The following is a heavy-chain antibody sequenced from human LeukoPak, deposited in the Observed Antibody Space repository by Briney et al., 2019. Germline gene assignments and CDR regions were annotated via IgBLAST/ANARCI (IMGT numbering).Heavy chain of an antibody. CDR2: ISYDGSNK. CDR1: GFTFSSYA. Sequence: GGSLRLSCAASGFTFSSYAMHWVRQAPGKGLEWVAVISYDGSNKYYADSVKGRFTISRDNSENTLYLQMNSLRAEDTAVYYCARVHLYYYDSSGLDYWGQGTLVTVSS. V-gene: IGHV3-30-3*01. CDR3: ARVHLYYYDSSGLDY. D-gene: IGHD3-22*01. J-gene: IGHJ4*02.